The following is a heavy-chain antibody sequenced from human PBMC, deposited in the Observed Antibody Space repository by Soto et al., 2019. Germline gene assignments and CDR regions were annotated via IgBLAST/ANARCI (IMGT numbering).Heavy chain of an antibody. CDR1: GGSFSCYY. J-gene: IGHJ2*01. V-gene: IGHV4-34*01. CDR3: ARSYDFWSGYLFQDWYFDL. Sequence: SETRSRTWAVYGGSFSCYYWSGIGQPPGKGLEWIGEINHSGSTNYNPSLKSRVTISVDTSKNQFSLKLSSVTAADTAVYYCARSYDFWSGYLFQDWYFDLWGRGTLVTVSS. CDR2: INHSGST. D-gene: IGHD3-3*01.